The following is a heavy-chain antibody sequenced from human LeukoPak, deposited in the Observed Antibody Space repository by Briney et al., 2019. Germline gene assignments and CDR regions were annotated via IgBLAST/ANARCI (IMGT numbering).Heavy chain of an antibody. V-gene: IGHV1-18*01. CDR1: GYTFTSYG. D-gene: IGHD1-26*01. J-gene: IGHJ6*03. Sequence: ASVKVSCKASGYTFTSYGISWVRQAPGQGLEWMGWISAYNGNTNYAQKLQGRVTMTTDTSTSTAYMELRSLRSDDTAVYYCARVRGSTGYYYYMDVWGKGTTVTVSS. CDR3: ARVRGSTGYYYYMDV. CDR2: ISAYNGNT.